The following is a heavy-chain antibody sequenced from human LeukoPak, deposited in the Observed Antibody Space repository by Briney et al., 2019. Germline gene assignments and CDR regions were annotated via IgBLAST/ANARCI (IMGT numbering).Heavy chain of an antibody. D-gene: IGHD5-12*01. J-gene: IGHJ5*02. Sequence: GGSLRLSCAASGFILSQYGFNWVRPAPGKGLEWVSHIRYTSETFYADSVEGRFTISRDHARNSLYLQMNNLRGEDTAIYYCARDAGNSGYGCDLWGQGTLVTVSS. CDR2: IRYTSET. CDR3: ARDAGNSGYGCDL. V-gene: IGHV3-48*01. CDR1: GFILSQYG.